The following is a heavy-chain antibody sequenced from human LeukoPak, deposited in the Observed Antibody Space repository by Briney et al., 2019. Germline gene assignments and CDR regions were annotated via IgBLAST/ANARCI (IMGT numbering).Heavy chain of an antibody. J-gene: IGHJ4*02. Sequence: SETLSLTCAVYGGSVRTDYWSWIRQPPGKGLEWIGEINHSGISSYNPSLRSRVTMSLDASRNQFSLKVSSVTAADTAVYYCARSGLENYFDYWGQGTLVTVSS. CDR2: INHSGIS. CDR1: GGSVRTDY. D-gene: IGHD3-3*01. V-gene: IGHV4-34*01. CDR3: ARSGLENYFDY.